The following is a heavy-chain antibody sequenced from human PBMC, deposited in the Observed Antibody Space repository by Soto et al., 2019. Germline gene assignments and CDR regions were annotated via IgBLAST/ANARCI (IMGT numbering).Heavy chain of an antibody. D-gene: IGHD6-13*01. CDR1: GYTFTSYD. CDR2: MNPNSGNT. J-gene: IGHJ6*02. CDR3: ARAGSSSFYYYYGMDV. Sequence: ASVKVSCKASGYTFTSYDINWVRRATGQGLEWMGWMNPNSGNTGYAQKFQGRVTMTRNTSISTAYMELSSLRSEDTAVYYCARAGSSSFYYYYGMDVWGQGTTVTVSS. V-gene: IGHV1-8*02.